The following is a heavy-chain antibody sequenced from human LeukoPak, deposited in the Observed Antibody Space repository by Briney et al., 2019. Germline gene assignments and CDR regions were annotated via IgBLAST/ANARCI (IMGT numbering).Heavy chain of an antibody. D-gene: IGHD3-10*01. V-gene: IGHV4-34*01. CDR2: INHSGST. Sequence: SETLSLTCAVYGGSFSGYYWSWIRQPPGKGLEWIGEINHSGSTNYNPSLKSRVTISVDTSKNQFSLKLSSVTAADTAVYYCARGDPNYYGSGSYYNGGDWFDPWGPGTLVTVSS. CDR3: ARGDPNYYGSGSYYNGGDWFDP. J-gene: IGHJ5*02. CDR1: GGSFSGYY.